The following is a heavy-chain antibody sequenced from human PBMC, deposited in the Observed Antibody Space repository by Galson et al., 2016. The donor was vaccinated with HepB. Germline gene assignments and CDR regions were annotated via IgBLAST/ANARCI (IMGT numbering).Heavy chain of an antibody. CDR3: ARYDFWSGQGGVDC. J-gene: IGHJ4*02. CDR1: GFTFSDYY. V-gene: IGHV3-11*01. D-gene: IGHD3-3*01. CDR2: ISSSGSSK. Sequence: SLRLSCAASGFTFSDYYMSWIRQAPGKGLEWVSDISSSGSSKYYADSVKGRFTISRDNTKNSVYLHMNSLRAEDTAVYYCARYDFWSGQGGVDCWGQGTLVTVSS.